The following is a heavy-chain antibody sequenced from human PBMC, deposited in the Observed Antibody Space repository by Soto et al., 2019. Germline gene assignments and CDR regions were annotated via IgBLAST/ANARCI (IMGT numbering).Heavy chain of an antibody. J-gene: IGHJ3*02. Sequence: QVQLVESGGGVVQPGRSLRLSCAASGFTFSSYGMHWVRQAPGKGLEWVAVIWYDGSNKYYADSVKGRFTISRDNSKNTLYLHMSSLRAEDTAVYYCARWGSSGWYFDIWGQGTMVTVSS. D-gene: IGHD6-19*01. CDR1: GFTFSSYG. CDR2: IWYDGSNK. V-gene: IGHV3-33*01. CDR3: ARWGSSGWYFDI.